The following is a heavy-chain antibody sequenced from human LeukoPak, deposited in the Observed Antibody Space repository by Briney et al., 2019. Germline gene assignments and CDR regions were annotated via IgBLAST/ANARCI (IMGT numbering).Heavy chain of an antibody. Sequence: AGGSLRLSCAASGFTFSSYGMHWVRQAPGKGLEWVAVIWYDGSNKYYADSVKGRFTISRDNSKNTLYLQMNSLRAEDTAVYYCARGFTARGVIIGAFDIWGQGTMVTVSS. CDR2: IWYDGSNK. CDR1: GFTFSSYG. V-gene: IGHV3-33*01. D-gene: IGHD3-10*01. CDR3: ARGFTARGVIIGAFDI. J-gene: IGHJ3*02.